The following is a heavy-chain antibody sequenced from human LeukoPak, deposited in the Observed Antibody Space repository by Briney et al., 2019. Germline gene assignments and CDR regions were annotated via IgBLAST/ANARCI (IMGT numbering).Heavy chain of an antibody. CDR1: GGSISSSSYY. Sequence: SETLSLTCTVSGGSISSSSYYWGWIRQPPGKGLEWIGSVYYSGSTYYNPSLKSRVTISVDTSKNQFSLKLSSVTAADTAVYYCATRPEMATISHYYRGQGTLVTVSS. CDR2: VYYSGST. V-gene: IGHV4-39*01. J-gene: IGHJ4*02. CDR3: ATRPEMATISHYY. D-gene: IGHD5-24*01.